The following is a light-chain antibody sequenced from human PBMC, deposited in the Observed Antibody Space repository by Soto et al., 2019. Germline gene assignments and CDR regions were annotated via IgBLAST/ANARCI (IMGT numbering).Light chain of an antibody. CDR3: QQYNTVFPPP. Sequence: DIQMTQSPSTLSASVGDRVTITCRASQSISIWLAWYQQKPGKAPKLLIYKASSLESGVPARFSGSGSGTEFTLTISSLQPDDFATYYCQQYNTVFPPPFGQGTKLEIK. V-gene: IGKV1-5*03. CDR1: QSISIW. CDR2: KAS. J-gene: IGKJ2*01.